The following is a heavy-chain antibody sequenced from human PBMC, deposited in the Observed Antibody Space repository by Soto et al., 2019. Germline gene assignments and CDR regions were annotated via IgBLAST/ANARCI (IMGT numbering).Heavy chain of an antibody. CDR1: GFSFTTYV. CDR2: ISHDGSYK. J-gene: IGHJ3*02. D-gene: IGHD1-26*01. CDR3: AKGLLAIVGTTLPRDAFNI. Sequence: GGSLRRSCGASGFSFTTYVMHWVRQAPGKGLEWVAVISHDGSYKYYGDAVKGRFTISRDTSKNAVYLEMNSLRPEDTAVYYCAKGLLAIVGTTLPRDAFNIWGQGTM. V-gene: IGHV3-30*18.